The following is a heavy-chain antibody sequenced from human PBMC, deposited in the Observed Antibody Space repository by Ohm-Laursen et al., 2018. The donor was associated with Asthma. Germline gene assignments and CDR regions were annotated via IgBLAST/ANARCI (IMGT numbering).Heavy chain of an antibody. D-gene: IGHD4-23*01. V-gene: IGHV3-30-3*01. CDR3: ARRDYSGGNPDAAFDI. Sequence: SLRLSCAASGFTFSTFAMHWVRQAPGKGPEWVSIITSDGGWTSYADSVRGRFTISRDNSKNILYMQMNSLRAEDTAVYYCARRDYSGGNPDAAFDIWGQGTMVTVSS. J-gene: IGHJ3*02. CDR1: GFTFSTFA. CDR2: ITSDGGWT.